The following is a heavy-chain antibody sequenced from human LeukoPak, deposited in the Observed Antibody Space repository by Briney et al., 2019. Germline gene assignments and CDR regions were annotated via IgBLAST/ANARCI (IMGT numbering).Heavy chain of an antibody. D-gene: IGHD4-17*01. CDR3: AKEGVNDYGDYVDPWGGYYYMDV. J-gene: IGHJ6*03. CDR1: GFSFSVYW. CDR2: ISGSGGST. V-gene: IGHV3-23*01. Sequence: LPGGSLRLSCAASGFSFSVYWMHWVRQAPGKGLEWVSAISGSGGSTYYADSVKGRFTISRDNSKNTLYLQMNSLRAEDTAVYYCAKEGVNDYGDYVDPWGGYYYMDVWGKGTTVTVSS.